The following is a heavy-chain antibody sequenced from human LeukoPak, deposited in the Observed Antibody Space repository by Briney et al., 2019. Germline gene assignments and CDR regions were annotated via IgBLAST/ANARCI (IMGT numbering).Heavy chain of an antibody. CDR2: ISGSGGST. J-gene: IGHJ4*02. CDR1: GFTLSSYA. Sequence: GGSLRLSCAASGFTLSSYAMSWVRQAPGKGLGWVSAISGSGGSTYYADSVKGRFTISRDNSKNTLYLQMNSLRAEDTAVYYCAKDVYYYDSSGYYREEFDYWGQGTLVTVSS. D-gene: IGHD3-22*01. CDR3: AKDVYYYDSSGYYREEFDY. V-gene: IGHV3-23*01.